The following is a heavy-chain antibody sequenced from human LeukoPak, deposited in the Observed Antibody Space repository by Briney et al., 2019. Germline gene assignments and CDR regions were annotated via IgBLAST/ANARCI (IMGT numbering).Heavy chain of an antibody. Sequence: GGSLRLSCAASGFTFSSYGMHWVRQAPGKGLEWVAYIRFDGSNNYYADSSKGRFTISRDNSKNTLYLQMNSLGVEDTAVYSCARGGVNYASDYWGQGTLVTVSS. CDR2: IRFDGSNN. CDR1: GFTFSSYG. D-gene: IGHD1-7*01. CDR3: ARGGVNYASDY. J-gene: IGHJ4*02. V-gene: IGHV3-30*02.